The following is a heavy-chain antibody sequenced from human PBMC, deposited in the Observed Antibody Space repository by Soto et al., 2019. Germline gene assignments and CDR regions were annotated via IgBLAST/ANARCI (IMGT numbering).Heavy chain of an antibody. CDR3: SYDSSRGDY. CDR1: GFAFSSAW. J-gene: IGHJ4*02. Sequence: EVQLVESGGGLVKPGGSLRLSCAASGFAFSSAWMSWVRQAPGKGLEWVGRLKSEAAGVTTDYAAPVKGRFTISRDDSKNTLYLQMNSLKTDDTAVYYCSYDSSRGDYWGLGTLVTVSS. CDR2: LKSEAAGVTT. V-gene: IGHV3-15*01. D-gene: IGHD3-22*01.